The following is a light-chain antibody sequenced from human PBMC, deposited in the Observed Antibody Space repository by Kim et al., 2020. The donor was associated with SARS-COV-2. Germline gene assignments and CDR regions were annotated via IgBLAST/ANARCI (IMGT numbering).Light chain of an antibody. CDR3: QHRQT. CDR1: QSVSRW. Sequence: DIQMTQSPSTLSASVGDRVTLTCRASQSVSRWLAWYQQKPGKAPKLLIYDGSNLQSGVPSRFSGSGSGTEFTLTISSLQPDDFAIYYCQHRQTFGQGTTVEIK. J-gene: IGKJ1*01. V-gene: IGKV1-5*01. CDR2: DGS.